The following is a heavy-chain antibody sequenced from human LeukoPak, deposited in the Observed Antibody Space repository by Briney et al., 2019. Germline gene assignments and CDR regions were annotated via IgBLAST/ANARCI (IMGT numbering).Heavy chain of an antibody. CDR3: ARADYYDSSGPEAS. D-gene: IGHD3-22*01. CDR2: ISSSSSTI. CDR1: GFTFSSYS. J-gene: IGHJ5*02. V-gene: IGHV3-48*01. Sequence: GGSLRLSCAASGFTFSSYSMNWVRQAPGKGLEWVSYISSSSSTIYYADSVKGRFTISRDNAKNSLYLQMNGLRAEDTAVYYCARADYYDSSGPEASWGQGTLVTVSS.